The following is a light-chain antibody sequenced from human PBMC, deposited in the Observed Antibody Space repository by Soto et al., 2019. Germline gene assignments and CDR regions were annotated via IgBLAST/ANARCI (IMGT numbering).Light chain of an antibody. CDR1: QSISSY. J-gene: IGKJ4*01. CDR3: QQLNTYPLT. V-gene: IGKV1-39*01. CDR2: AAS. Sequence: DIQMTQSPSSLSASVGDRVTITCRASQSISSYLNWYQQKPGKAPKLLIYAASSLESEVPSRFSGSGSGTDFTLTISSLQPEDFATYYCQQLNTYPLTFGGGTKVDIK.